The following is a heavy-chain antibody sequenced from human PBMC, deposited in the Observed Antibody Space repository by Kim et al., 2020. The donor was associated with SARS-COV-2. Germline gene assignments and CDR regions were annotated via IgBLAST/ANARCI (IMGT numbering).Heavy chain of an antibody. CDR1: GFTFSDYY. CDR2: ISSSGSTI. V-gene: IGHV3-11*01. J-gene: IGHJ6*02. CDR3: ASLYGSGDCPSYYYYYGKDV. D-gene: IGHD3-10*01. Sequence: GGSLRLSCAASGFTFSDYYMSWIRQAPGKGLEWVSYISSSGSTIYYADSVKGRFTISRDNAKNSLYLQMNSLRAEDTAVYYCASLYGSGDCPSYYYYYGKDVWGQGTTVTVSS.